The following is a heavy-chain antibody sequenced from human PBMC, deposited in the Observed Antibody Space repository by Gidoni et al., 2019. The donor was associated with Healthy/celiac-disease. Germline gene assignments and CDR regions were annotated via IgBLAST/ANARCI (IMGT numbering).Heavy chain of an antibody. J-gene: IGHJ4*02. Sequence: QVQLVESGGGVVQPGRSLRLSCAASGFTFSSYGMHWVRQAPGKGLEWVAVIWYDGSNKYYADSVKGRFTISRDNSKNTLYLQMNSLRAEDTAVYYCERVGNDEPHRLGLDYWGQGTLVTVSS. V-gene: IGHV3-33*01. CDR1: GFTFSSYG. D-gene: IGHD1-1*01. CDR3: ERVGNDEPHRLGLDY. CDR2: IWYDGSNK.